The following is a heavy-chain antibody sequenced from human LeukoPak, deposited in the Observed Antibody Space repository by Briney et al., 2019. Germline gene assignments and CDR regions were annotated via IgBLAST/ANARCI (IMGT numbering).Heavy chain of an antibody. CDR1: GFTFSSHG. CDR3: ATYYYGSGSYLYYYYYMDV. CDR2: IYSGGST. V-gene: IGHV3-66*01. Sequence: PGETLRLSCAASGFTFSSHGMNWVRQAPGKGLEWVSVIYSGGSTYYADSVKGRFTISRDNSKNTLYLQMNSLRAEDTAVYYCATYYYGSGSYLYYYYYMDVWGKGTTVTISS. J-gene: IGHJ6*03. D-gene: IGHD3-10*01.